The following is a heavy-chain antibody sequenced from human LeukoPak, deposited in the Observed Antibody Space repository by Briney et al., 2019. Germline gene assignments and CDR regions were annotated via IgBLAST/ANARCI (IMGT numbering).Heavy chain of an antibody. J-gene: IGHJ4*02. CDR3: ARDMSSSWYFDY. V-gene: IGHV3-48*03. CDR1: GFTFSSYE. Sequence: GGSLRLSCAASGFTFSSYEMNWVRQAPGKGLEWVSYISSSAGTTHYADSVKGRFTISRDNSKNTLYLQMNSLRAEDTAVYYCARDMSSSWYFDYWGQGTLVAVSS. CDR2: ISSSAGTT. D-gene: IGHD6-13*01.